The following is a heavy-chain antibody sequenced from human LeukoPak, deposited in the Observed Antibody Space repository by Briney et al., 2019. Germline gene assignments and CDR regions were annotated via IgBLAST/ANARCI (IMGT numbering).Heavy chain of an antibody. Sequence: PGGSLRLSCVASGFTFSSYAMSWVRQAPGKGLEWVSVISGSGGSTYYTDSVKGRFTISRDNSKNTLYLQMSSLRAGDTAVYYCAKAPQMTTVTTLNYWRQGTLVTVSS. CDR1: GFTFSSYA. D-gene: IGHD4-17*01. CDR3: AKAPQMTTVTTLNY. J-gene: IGHJ4*02. V-gene: IGHV3-23*01. CDR2: ISGSGGST.